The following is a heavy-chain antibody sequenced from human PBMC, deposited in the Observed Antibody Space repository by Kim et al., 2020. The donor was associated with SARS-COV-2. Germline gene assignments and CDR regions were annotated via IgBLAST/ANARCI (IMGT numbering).Heavy chain of an antibody. CDR1: GFTFSSYW. V-gene: IGHV3-7*01. Sequence: GGSLRLSCAASGFTFSSYWMSWVRQAPGKGLEWVANIKQDGSEKYYVDSVKGRFTISRDNAKNSLYLQMNSLRAEDTAVYYCARVQEYCGGDCGIDYWGQGTLVTVSS. CDR2: IKQDGSEK. J-gene: IGHJ4*02. CDR3: ARVQEYCGGDCGIDY. D-gene: IGHD2-21*02.